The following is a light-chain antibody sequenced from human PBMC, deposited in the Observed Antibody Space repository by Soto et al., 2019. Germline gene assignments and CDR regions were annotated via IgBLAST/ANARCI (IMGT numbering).Light chain of an antibody. CDR2: DVS. V-gene: IGLV2-14*01. CDR1: SSDVGGYNY. CDR3: SSYTSSSTLEGV. Sequence: QSALTQPASVSGSPGQSITISCTGTSSDVGGYNYVSWYQQHPGKAPKLMIYDVSNRPSGVSNRFSGSKSGNTASLTISGLQAEDEADYYGSSYTSSSTLEGVFGGGTKLTVL. J-gene: IGLJ2*01.